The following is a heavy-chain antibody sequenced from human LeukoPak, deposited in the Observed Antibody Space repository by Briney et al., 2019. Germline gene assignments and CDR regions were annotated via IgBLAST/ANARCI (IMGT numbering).Heavy chain of an antibody. CDR3: ARVGGWYRSFDI. Sequence: GGSLRLSCAASGFTFSSYEMNWVRQAPGKGLEWVSYISSGGSTIYYADSVKGRFPISRDNAKNSLYLQMNSLRAEDTAVYYCARVGGWYRSFDIWGQGTMVTVSS. V-gene: IGHV3-48*03. CDR1: GFTFSSYE. D-gene: IGHD6-19*01. J-gene: IGHJ3*02. CDR2: ISSGGSTI.